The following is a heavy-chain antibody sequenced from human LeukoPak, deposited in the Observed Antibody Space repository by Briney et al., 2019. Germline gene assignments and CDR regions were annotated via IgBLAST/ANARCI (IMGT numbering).Heavy chain of an antibody. Sequence: PSQTLSLTCTVSGGSISSGDYYWGWIRQPPGKGLEWIGYFYHSGSTNYNPSLKSRVTISVDTSKNHFSLKLSSVTAADTAVYYCARGQWLPVFDFWGQGTLVTVSS. CDR1: GGSISSGDYY. CDR2: FYHSGST. D-gene: IGHD3-22*01. J-gene: IGHJ4*02. CDR3: ARGQWLPVFDF. V-gene: IGHV4-61*03.